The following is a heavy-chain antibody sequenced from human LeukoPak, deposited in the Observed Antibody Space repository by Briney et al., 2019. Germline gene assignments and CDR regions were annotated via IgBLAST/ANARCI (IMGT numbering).Heavy chain of an antibody. V-gene: IGHV1-18*01. Sequence: ASVKVSCKASGYTFTSYGISWVRQAPGQGLEWMGWISAYSGNANYAQKFQGRVTMTTDTSTSTAYMELRSLRSDDTAVYYCARGDYYDGSGYYKINAFDIWGQGTMVTVSS. J-gene: IGHJ3*02. D-gene: IGHD3-22*01. CDR1: GYTFTSYG. CDR3: ARGDYYDGSGYYKINAFDI. CDR2: ISAYSGNA.